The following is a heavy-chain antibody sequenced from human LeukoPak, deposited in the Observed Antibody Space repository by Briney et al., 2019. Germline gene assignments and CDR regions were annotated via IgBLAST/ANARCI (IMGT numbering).Heavy chain of an antibody. J-gene: IGHJ3*02. CDR3: ARGTYYDFWSGPRGDAFDI. CDR1: GGSISSSIYY. Sequence: SETLSLTCIVSGGSISSSIYYWAWVRQPPGKGLEWIGTVFYNGATQYSPSLRSRVTISIDTSTNQFSLKLSSVTAADTAVYYCARGTYYDFWSGPRGDAFDIWGQGTMVTVSS. D-gene: IGHD3-3*01. CDR2: VFYNGAT. V-gene: IGHV4-39*07.